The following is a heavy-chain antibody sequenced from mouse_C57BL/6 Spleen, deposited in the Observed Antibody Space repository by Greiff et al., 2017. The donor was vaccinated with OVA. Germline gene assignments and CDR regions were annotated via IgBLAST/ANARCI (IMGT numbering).Heavy chain of an antibody. CDR1: GFSFTSYG. J-gene: IGHJ2*01. CDR3: ARMDKLTGTYYFDY. Sequence: QVQLQQSGPGLVQPSQSLSITCTVSGFSFTSYGVHWVRQSPGKGLEWLGVIWSGGSTDYNAAFISRLSISKDNSKSQVFFKMNSLQADDTAIYYCARMDKLTGTYYFDYWGQGTTLTVSS. D-gene: IGHD4-1*01. V-gene: IGHV2-2*01. CDR2: IWSGGST.